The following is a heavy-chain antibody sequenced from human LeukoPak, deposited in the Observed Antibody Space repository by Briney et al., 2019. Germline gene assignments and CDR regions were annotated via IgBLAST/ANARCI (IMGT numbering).Heavy chain of an antibody. J-gene: IGHJ4*02. D-gene: IGHD2-15*01. CDR2: ISGSGSGGGT. V-gene: IGHV3-23*01. CDR1: GFTSITYA. CDR3: AKSGLNRFDY. Sequence: GGSLRLSCEGSGFTSITYAMSWVRQAPGKGVEWGSNISGSGSGGGTYYADSVKGRFTISRDTSKNTLYLQMNSLRAEDTAVYYCAKSGLNRFDYWGQGTLVTVSS.